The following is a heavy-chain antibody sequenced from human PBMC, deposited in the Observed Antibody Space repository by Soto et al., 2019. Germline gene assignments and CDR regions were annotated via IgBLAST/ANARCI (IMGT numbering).Heavy chain of an antibody. CDR1: GYTFTTYV. V-gene: IGHV1-3*01. J-gene: IGHJ4*02. Sequence: QVQLVQSGAEVKKPGASVKVSCKASGYTFTTYVMHWVRQAPGQRLEWMGWINAGNGDTEYSQKFQGGVTITRDTFAGIAYMELSSLRSEDTAVYYCASGFGDYIDYWGQGTLVTVSS. CDR3: ASGFGDYIDY. D-gene: IGHD3-10*01. CDR2: INAGNGDT.